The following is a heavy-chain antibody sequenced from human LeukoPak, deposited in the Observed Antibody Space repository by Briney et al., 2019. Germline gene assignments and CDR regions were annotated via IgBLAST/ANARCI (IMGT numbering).Heavy chain of an antibody. CDR1: GYTFTGYY. D-gene: IGHD3-16*01. CDR3: ARAMGITFGGPPQDRFDP. CDR2: INPNSGGT. J-gene: IGHJ5*02. Sequence: GASVKVSCKASGYTFTGYYMHWVRQAPGQGLEWMGWINPNSGGTNYAQKFQGGVTMTRDISIITAYMEMSRLRSDDTAVYYCARAMGITFGGPPQDRFDPWGQGTLVTVSS. V-gene: IGHV1-2*02.